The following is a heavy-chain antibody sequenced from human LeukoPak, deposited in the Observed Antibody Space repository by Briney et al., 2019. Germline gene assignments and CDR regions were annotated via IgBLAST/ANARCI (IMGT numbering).Heavy chain of an antibody. CDR1: GFTFSSYA. D-gene: IGHD3-10*01. V-gene: IGHV3-23*01. CDR3: AKGAITMVRGFPNFDY. CDR2: ISGSGGST. Sequence: GGSRRLSCAASGFTFSSYAVSWVRQAPGKGLEWVSAISGSGGSTYYADSVKGRFTISRDNSKNTLYLQMNSLRAEDTAVYYCAKGAITMVRGFPNFDYWGQGTLVTVSS. J-gene: IGHJ4*02.